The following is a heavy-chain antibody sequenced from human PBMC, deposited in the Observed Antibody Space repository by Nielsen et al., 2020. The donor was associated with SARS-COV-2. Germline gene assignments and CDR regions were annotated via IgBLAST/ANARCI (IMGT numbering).Heavy chain of an antibody. CDR1: GFTFSSYA. CDR3: ARDSGYCSSTSCPIDY. Sequence: GESLKISCAASGFTFSSYAMHWVRQAPGKGLEWVAVISYDGSNKYYADSVKGRFTISRDNSKNTLYLQMNSLRAEDTAVYYCARDSGYCSSTSCPIDYWGQGTLVTVSS. D-gene: IGHD2-2*01. CDR2: ISYDGSNK. J-gene: IGHJ4*02. V-gene: IGHV3-30-3*01.